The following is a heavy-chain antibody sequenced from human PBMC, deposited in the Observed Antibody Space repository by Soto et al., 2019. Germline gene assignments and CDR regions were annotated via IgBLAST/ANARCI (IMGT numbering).Heavy chain of an antibody. D-gene: IGHD6-13*01. CDR3: ARDGRGGHELVGGDWFDP. CDR1: GYTFTGYY. Sequence: QVPLVQSGAEVKKPGASVKVSCKASGYTFTGYYMHWVRQAPGHGLEWMGWINPNSGGKNYAQKLKGWGTMTRVTGIRAADMERSRLREDDTAVKYCARDGRGGHELVGGDWFDPWGQGSLVTVPS. V-gene: IGHV1-2*04. J-gene: IGHJ5*02. CDR2: INPNSGGK.